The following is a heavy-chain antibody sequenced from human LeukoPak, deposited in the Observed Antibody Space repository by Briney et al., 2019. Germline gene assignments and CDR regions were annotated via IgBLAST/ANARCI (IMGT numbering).Heavy chain of an antibody. Sequence: SETLSLTCAVSGGSFSGYYWTWIRQPPGKGPEWIGEINHSGRTNYNPSLKSRVIMSVDTSKNQFSLKLSSVTAADTAVYYCARPLGYCSDSRCPQSWFDPWGQGTLVTVSS. V-gene: IGHV4-34*01. CDR2: INHSGRT. CDR1: GGSFSGYY. D-gene: IGHD2-15*01. CDR3: ARPLGYCSDSRCPQSWFDP. J-gene: IGHJ5*02.